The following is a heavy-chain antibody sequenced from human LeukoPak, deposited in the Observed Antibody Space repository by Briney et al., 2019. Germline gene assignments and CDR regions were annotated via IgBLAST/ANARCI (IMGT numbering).Heavy chain of an antibody. Sequence: SETLSLTCTVSGGSISSYHWSWIRQPPGKGLECIGYIYYSGSTNYNPSLKSRVTISVDTSKNQFSLKLSSVTAADTAVYYCARVAPYSSSWPGKNWFDPWGQGTLVTVSS. CDR1: GGSISSYH. CDR3: ARVAPYSSSWPGKNWFDP. J-gene: IGHJ5*02. CDR2: IYYSGST. D-gene: IGHD6-13*01. V-gene: IGHV4-59*12.